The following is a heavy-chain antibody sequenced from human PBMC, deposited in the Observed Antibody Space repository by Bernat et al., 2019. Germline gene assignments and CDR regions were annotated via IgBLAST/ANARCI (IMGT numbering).Heavy chain of an antibody. CDR1: GGSFSGYY. D-gene: IGHD4-23*01. V-gene: IGHV4-34*01. CDR3: ARQTVVTDTFDY. Sequence: QVQLQQWGAGLLKPSETLSLTCAVYGGSFSGYYWSWIRQPPGKGLEWIGEINHSGSTNYNPSLKSRVTISVDTSKNQFSLKLSSVTAADTAVYYCARQTVVTDTFDYWGQGTLVTVSS. J-gene: IGHJ4*02. CDR2: INHSGST.